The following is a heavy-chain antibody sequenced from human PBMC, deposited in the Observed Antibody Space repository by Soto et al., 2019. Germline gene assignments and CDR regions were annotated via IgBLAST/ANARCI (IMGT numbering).Heavy chain of an antibody. CDR2: ISYDGSNK. Sequence: GSLRLSCAASGFTFSSYAMHWVRQAPGKGLEWVAVISYDGSNKYYADSVKGRFTISRDNSKNTLYLQMNSLRAEDTAVYYCAMERYHSSGYSGYFDYWGQGTLVTVSS. CDR1: GFTFSSYA. D-gene: IGHD3-22*01. CDR3: AMERYHSSGYSGYFDY. J-gene: IGHJ4*02. V-gene: IGHV3-30-3*01.